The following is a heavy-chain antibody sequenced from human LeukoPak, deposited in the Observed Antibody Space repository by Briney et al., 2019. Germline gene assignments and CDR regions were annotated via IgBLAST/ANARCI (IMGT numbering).Heavy chain of an antibody. CDR1: GFTVSTSY. D-gene: IGHD2-8*02. J-gene: IGHJ4*02. CDR2: IYRGGTT. CDR3: ARELSDYRVTGGYHHYFDL. Sequence: PGGSLRLSCAASGFTVSTSYMTWVRQGPGKGLEWVSVIYRGGTTVYAESVKGRFTISIDISENTLSLQMNNLRADDTAVYYCARELSDYRVTGGYHHYFDLWGQGTLVSVSS. V-gene: IGHV3-53*01.